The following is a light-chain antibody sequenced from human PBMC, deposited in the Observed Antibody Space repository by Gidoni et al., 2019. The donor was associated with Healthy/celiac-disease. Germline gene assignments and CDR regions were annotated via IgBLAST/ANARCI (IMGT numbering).Light chain of an antibody. CDR2: AAS. CDR3: QQLNSYPPA. Sequence: EIQLTQSPSFLSASVGDRVTITCRASQGISSYLAWYQQKPGKAPKLLIYAASTLQSGVPSRFSGSGSGTEFTLTISSLQPEDFATYYCQQLNSYPPAFGGGTKVEIK. V-gene: IGKV1-9*01. CDR1: QGISSY. J-gene: IGKJ4*01.